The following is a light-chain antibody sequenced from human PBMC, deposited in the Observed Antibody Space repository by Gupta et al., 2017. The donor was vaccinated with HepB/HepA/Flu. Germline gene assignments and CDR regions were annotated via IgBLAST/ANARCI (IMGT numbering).Light chain of an antibody. CDR3: QQRSNWLFT. J-gene: IGKJ3*01. CDR2: DAS. Sequence: EIVLTQSPATLSLSPGERATLSCRAGQSVCSYLAWYQQKPGQAPRLLIYDASNRATGTPARFSGSGSGTDFTLTISSLEPEDLAVYYCQQRSNWLFTFGPGTKVDIK. V-gene: IGKV3-11*01. CDR1: QSVCSY.